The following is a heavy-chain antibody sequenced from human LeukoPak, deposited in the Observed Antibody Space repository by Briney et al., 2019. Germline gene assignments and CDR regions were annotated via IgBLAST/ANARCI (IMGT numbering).Heavy chain of an antibody. V-gene: IGHV3-23*01. CDR2: TSDSGGAT. J-gene: IGHJ4*02. CDR1: GFTFTSYA. CDR3: AKDAAAYSAREPYFDY. Sequence: GGSLRLSCAASGFTFTSYAMSWVRQAPGKGLEWVSSTSDSGGATYYADSVKGRFTISRDNSKNTLYLQMKSLRAEDTAVYSCAKDAAAYSAREPYFDYWGQGTVVTVSS. D-gene: IGHD1-26*01.